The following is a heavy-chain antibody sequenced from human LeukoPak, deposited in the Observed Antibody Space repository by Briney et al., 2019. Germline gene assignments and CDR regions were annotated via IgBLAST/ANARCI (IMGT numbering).Heavy chain of an antibody. CDR3: ARVEYCTKGVCINFDL. CDR2: INPNSGGT. J-gene: IGHJ4*02. Sequence: ASVKVSCKASGYTFTSYGISWVRQAPGQGLEWMGWINPNSGGTKYAQKFQGRVTVTRDTSTSTAYMELSGLRADDTATYYCARVEYCTKGVCINFDLWGQGTLVAVSS. CDR1: GYTFTSYG. V-gene: IGHV1-2*02. D-gene: IGHD2-8*01.